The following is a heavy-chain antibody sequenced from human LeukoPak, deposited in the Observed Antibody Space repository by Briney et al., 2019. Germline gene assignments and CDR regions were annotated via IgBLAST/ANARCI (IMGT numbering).Heavy chain of an antibody. D-gene: IGHD6-19*01. V-gene: IGHV3-33*01. CDR2: IWNDETNK. J-gene: IGHJ4*02. CDR3: ARSPAVPGFVSVDY. Sequence: GGSLRLSCAASGFTFSSFGMHWVRQAPGKGLEWVAVIWNDETNKYYADSVKGRFTISRDNSKNTLYLQMNSLRAEDTAVYYCARSPAVPGFVSVDYWGQGTLVTVSS. CDR1: GFTFSSFG.